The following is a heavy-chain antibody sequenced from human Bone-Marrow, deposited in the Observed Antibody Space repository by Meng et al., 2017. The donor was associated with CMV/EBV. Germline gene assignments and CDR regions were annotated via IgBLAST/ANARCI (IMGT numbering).Heavy chain of an antibody. V-gene: IGHV1-46*01. CDR1: GYTFSSYY. CDR3: ARDRGGYSGTYLYAFVI. CDR2: INPSGGTT. D-gene: IGHD1-26*01. J-gene: IGHJ3*02. Sequence: ASVKVSCKASGYTFSSYYIHWVRQAPGQGLEWMGIINPSGGTTSYAQKFQGRVTMTRDTSTSTVYMELSSLRSEDTAVYYCARDRGGYSGTYLYAFVICGQGTMVTVSS.